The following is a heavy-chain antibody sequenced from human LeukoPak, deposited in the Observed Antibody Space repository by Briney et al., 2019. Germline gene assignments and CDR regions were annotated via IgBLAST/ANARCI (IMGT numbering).Heavy chain of an antibody. CDR1: GYTFTSYG. V-gene: IGHV1-18*01. J-gene: IGHJ6*02. D-gene: IGHD3-10*01. CDR2: ISAYNGNT. Sequence: ASVKVSCKASGYTFTSYGISWVRQAPGQGLEWMGWISAYNGNTNYAQKLQGRVTMTTDTSTSTAYMELRSLRSDDTAVYYCARGRFGELLYYYYGMDVWGQGTTVTVSS. CDR3: ARGRFGELLYYYYGMDV.